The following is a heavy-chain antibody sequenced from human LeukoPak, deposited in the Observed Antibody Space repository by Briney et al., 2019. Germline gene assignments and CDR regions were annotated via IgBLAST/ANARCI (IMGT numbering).Heavy chain of an antibody. CDR2: INWNGDSR. J-gene: IGHJ4*02. V-gene: IGHV3-20*04. CDR3: AKAGLVRGGALDS. D-gene: IGHD4/OR15-4a*01. Sequence: TGGSLRLSCTASGFKFDDYGMTWVRQAPGKGLEWVSDINWNGDSRGYAHSVRGRFTIYRDNSKNSLYLQMNSLRVEDTAVYYCAKAGLVRGGALDSWGQGTLVTVSS. CDR1: GFKFDDYG.